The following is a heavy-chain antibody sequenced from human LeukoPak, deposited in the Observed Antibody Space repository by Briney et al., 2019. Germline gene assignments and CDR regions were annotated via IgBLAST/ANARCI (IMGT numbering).Heavy chain of an antibody. V-gene: IGHV3-15*07. CDR1: GFSFSDAW. J-gene: IGHJ4*02. D-gene: IGHD2-21*02. Sequence: GGSLRLSCAASGFSFSDAWMNWVRQAPGKGLEWVGRIKSKTYGGTADYAAPVNGRFTISRDDSKNTLYLQMNSLKTEDTAVFYCTTDRDALRYWGQGTLVTVSS. CDR3: TTDRDALRY. CDR2: IKSKTYGGTA.